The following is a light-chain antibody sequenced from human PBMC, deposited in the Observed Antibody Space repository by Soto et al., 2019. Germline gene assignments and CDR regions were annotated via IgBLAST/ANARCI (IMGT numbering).Light chain of an antibody. J-gene: IGKJ2*01. Sequence: DIVMTQTPLSLSVTPGQPASISCKSSQSLLYIAWYLQRPGQPPQVLISEVSKRFSGVSDRFSGSGSGTDFTLNISRVEAEDVGVYYCLQTVQLPYTFGQGTRLEIK. CDR2: EVS. CDR1: QSLLYIA. V-gene: IGKV2D-29*01. CDR3: LQTVQLPYT.